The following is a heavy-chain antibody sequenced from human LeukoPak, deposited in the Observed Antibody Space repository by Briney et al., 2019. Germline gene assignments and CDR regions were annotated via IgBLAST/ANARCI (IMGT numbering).Heavy chain of an antibody. CDR1: GYTSTSYD. D-gene: IGHD2-15*01. V-gene: IGHV1-8*01. CDR3: ARGGRYCSGGSCYSVAFDI. J-gene: IGHJ3*02. Sequence: ASVKVSCKASGYTSTSYDINWVRQATGQGLEWMGWMNPNSGNTGYAQKFQGRVTMTRNTSISTAYMELSSLRSEDTAVYYCARGGRYCSGGSCYSVAFDIWGQGTMVTVSS. CDR2: MNPNSGNT.